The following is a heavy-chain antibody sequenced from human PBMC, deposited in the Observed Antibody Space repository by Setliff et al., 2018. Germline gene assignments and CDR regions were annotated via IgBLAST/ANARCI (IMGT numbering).Heavy chain of an antibody. Sequence: ASVKVSCKASGYTFTNYGFTWVRQAPGQGLEWMGMIITNTGKTSYPKKFQGRVTMTTDTYTGTGYMELRSLTSDDTAVYLCARDLDYQYYYDSSGRDAFDIWGQGTMVTVSS. J-gene: IGHJ3*02. CDR3: ARDLDYQYYYDSSGRDAFDI. V-gene: IGHV1-18*01. CDR1: GYTFTNYG. D-gene: IGHD3-22*01. CDR2: IITNTGKT.